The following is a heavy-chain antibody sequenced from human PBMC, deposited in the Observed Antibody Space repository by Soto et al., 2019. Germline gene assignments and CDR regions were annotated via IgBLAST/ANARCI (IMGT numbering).Heavy chain of an antibody. J-gene: IGHJ6*02. CDR2: IFHSGST. Sequence: SETLSLTCTVSGGSINSGDYYWTWVRQPPGKGLEWIGNIFHSGSTYYTPSLQSRVTISLDTSKNHFSLKLSSVTPADTAVYYCARDRYYGSGTYYNFYSGMDVWRQRTTVTVSS. V-gene: IGHV4-30-4*01. CDR1: GGSINSGDYY. D-gene: IGHD3-10*01. CDR3: ARDRYYGSGTYYNFYSGMDV.